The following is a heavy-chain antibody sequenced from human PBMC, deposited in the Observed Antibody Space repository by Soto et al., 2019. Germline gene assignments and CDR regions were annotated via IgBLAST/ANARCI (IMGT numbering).Heavy chain of an antibody. CDR1: GYAFTDSF. CDR3: ARDRIGTLNVFDY. D-gene: IGHD1-1*01. CDR2: INPLAGRV. J-gene: IGHJ4*02. Sequence: QVQLVQSGAEVKTPGASVTVSCRTSGYAFTDSFIHWLRQAPGHGLEWMGMINPLAGRVTYAQTFQGRVTMTKDTSTNTVYLELNSLVPEQTGVYYCARDRIGTLNVFDYWGQGTLVTVSS. V-gene: IGHV1-46*01.